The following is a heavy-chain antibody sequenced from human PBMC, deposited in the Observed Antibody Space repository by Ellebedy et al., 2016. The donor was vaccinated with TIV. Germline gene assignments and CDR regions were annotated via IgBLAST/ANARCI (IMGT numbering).Heavy chain of an antibody. CDR2: IYHSGST. V-gene: IGHV4-4*02. CDR1: GGSISSSNW. J-gene: IGHJ6*02. Sequence: SETLSLXCAVSGGSISSSNWRSWVRQPPGKGLEWIGEIYHSGSTHYNPSLKSRVTISVDKSKNQFSLKLSSVTAADTAVYYCARAWGFKLNYFYYGMYVWGQGTTVTVSS. CDR3: ARAWGFKLNYFYYGMYV. D-gene: IGHD1-7*01.